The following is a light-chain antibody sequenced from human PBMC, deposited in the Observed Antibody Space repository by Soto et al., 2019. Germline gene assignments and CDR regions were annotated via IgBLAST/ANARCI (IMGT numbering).Light chain of an antibody. V-gene: IGKV3-20*01. Sequence: EIVLTQSPCTLSLSPGERATLSCRASQSVSSTHLAWYQQKPGQAPRLLIFGTSIRATGIPDRFSGSGSGTGFTLTIRRLEPEDFAVYYCQQYGSSPLTFGPGTKVDI. J-gene: IGKJ3*01. CDR2: GTS. CDR3: QQYGSSPLT. CDR1: QSVSSTH.